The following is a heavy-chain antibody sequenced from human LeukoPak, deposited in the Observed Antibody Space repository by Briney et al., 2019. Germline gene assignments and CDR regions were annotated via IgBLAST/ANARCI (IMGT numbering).Heavy chain of an antibody. V-gene: IGHV3-23*01. Sequence: PGGSLRLSCAASGFTFSSYAMSWVRQAPGKGLEWVAGISAGGGSTYYADSVKGRFTISRDNSKNMLYLQLNSLRAEDTAVYYFGKGDPPTYYDILTGQDYWGQGTLVTVSS. J-gene: IGHJ4*02. D-gene: IGHD3-9*01. CDR2: ISAGGGST. CDR1: GFTFSSYA. CDR3: GKGDPPTYYDILTGQDY.